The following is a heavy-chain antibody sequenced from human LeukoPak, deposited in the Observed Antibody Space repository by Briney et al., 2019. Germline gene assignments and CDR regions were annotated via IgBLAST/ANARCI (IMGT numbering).Heavy chain of an antibody. D-gene: IGHD2-2*02. CDR3: ARAIRDIVVVPAAISFPGHYYYMDV. CDR1: GFTFSSYW. J-gene: IGHJ6*03. CDR2: ISSSGSTI. V-gene: IGHV3-48*04. Sequence: GGSLRLSCAASGFTFSSYWMSWVRQAPGKGLEWVSYISSSGSTIYYADSVKGRFTISRDNAKNSLYLQMNSLRAEDTAVYYCARAIRDIVVVPAAISFPGHYYYMDVWGKGTTVTVSS.